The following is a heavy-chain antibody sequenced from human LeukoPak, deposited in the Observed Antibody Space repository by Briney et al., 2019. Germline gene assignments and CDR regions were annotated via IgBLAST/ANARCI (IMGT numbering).Heavy chain of an antibody. CDR3: AKEFKRYYDSSGYFDY. D-gene: IGHD3-22*01. CDR2: IRYEGSNK. Sequence: PGGSLRLSCAASGCTFSSYGMHWVRQAPGKGLEWVAFIRYEGSNKYYADSVKGRFTISRANSTNTLYLQMNSLRAEDTAVYYCAKEFKRYYDSSGYFDYWGQGTLVTVSS. CDR1: GCTFSSYG. V-gene: IGHV3-30*02. J-gene: IGHJ4*02.